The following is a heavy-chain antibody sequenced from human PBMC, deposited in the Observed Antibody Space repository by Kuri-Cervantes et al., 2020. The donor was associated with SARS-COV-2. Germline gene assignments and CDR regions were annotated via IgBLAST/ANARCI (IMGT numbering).Heavy chain of an antibody. Sequence: GGSLRLSCAASGFTFSSYWMSWVRQAPGKGLEWVANIKQDGSEKYYVDSVKGRFTISRDNAKNSLYLQMNSLRAEDTAVYYCARGVGSGWKLFDYWGQGTLVTVSS. CDR3: ARGVGSGWKLFDY. CDR2: IKQDGSEK. CDR1: GFTFSSYW. J-gene: IGHJ4*02. V-gene: IGHV3-7*01. D-gene: IGHD6-19*01.